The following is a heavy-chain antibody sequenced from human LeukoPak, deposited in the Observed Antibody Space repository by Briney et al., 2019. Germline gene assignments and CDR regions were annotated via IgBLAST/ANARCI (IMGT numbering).Heavy chain of an antibody. V-gene: IGHV4-34*01. Sequence: PSETLSLTCAVYGGSFSGYYWSWIRQPPGKGLEWIGEINHSGSTNYNPSLKSRVTISVDTSKNQFSLKLSSVTAADTAVYYCARGRDSSSSRYYYYYMDVWGKGTTVTVSS. CDR1: GGSFSGYY. CDR2: INHSGST. J-gene: IGHJ6*03. D-gene: IGHD6-6*01. CDR3: ARGRDSSSSRYYYYYMDV.